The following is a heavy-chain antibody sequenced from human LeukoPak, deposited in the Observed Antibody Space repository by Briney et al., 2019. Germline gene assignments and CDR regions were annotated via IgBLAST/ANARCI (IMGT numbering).Heavy chain of an antibody. CDR1: GFTFNIYA. V-gene: IGHV3-23*01. CDR2: ISTSGSST. J-gene: IGHJ4*02. Sequence: GGSLRLSCAASGFTFNIYAMSWVRQAPGKRLEWVSAISTSGSSTYYADSVKGRFTISRDNSKNTLYLQMNSLRAEDTAVYYCAKDAMDNILTGYYLDDWGQGTPVTVSS. CDR3: AKDAMDNILTGYYLDD. D-gene: IGHD3-9*01.